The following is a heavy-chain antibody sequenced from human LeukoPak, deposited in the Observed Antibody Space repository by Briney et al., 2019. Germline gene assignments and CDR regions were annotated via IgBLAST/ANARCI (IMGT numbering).Heavy chain of an antibody. D-gene: IGHD2-8*01. J-gene: IGHJ4*02. Sequence: GGSLRLSCAASGFTFSSYEMNWVRQAPGKGLEWVSYISSSGSTIYYADSVKGRFTISRDNAKNSLYLQMNSLRAGDTAVYYCARGMDYCTNGVCLGLFDYWGQGTLVTVSS. CDR2: ISSSGSTI. V-gene: IGHV3-48*03. CDR3: ARGMDYCTNGVCLGLFDY. CDR1: GFTFSSYE.